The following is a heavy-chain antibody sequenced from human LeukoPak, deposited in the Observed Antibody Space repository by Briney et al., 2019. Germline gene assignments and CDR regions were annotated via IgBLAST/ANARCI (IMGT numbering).Heavy chain of an antibody. J-gene: IGHJ4*02. Sequence: SETLSLTCTVSGGSISSNTYYWGWIRQPPGKGLEWIGSIYYSGSTYYNPSLKSRVTISVDTSKNQFSLKLSSVTAADTAVYYCVVASRYYDSSGYYYGPNFDYWGQGTLVTVSS. CDR3: VVASRYYDSSGYYYGPNFDY. V-gene: IGHV4-39*07. D-gene: IGHD3-22*01. CDR1: GGSISSNTYY. CDR2: IYYSGST.